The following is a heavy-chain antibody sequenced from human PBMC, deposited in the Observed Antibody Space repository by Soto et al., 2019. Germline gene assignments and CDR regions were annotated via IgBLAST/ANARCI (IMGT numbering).Heavy chain of an antibody. CDR3: AREDDTTGHYSWFDP. Sequence: QVQLEQSGPELKKPGSSVKVSCKPSGVTFDSFTFSWVRQAPGQGLEWMGGFVLMFGSASVAQRFQGRVRITADASTGTGYMELSDLRSDDSAIYYCAREDDTTGHYSWFDPWGPGTLVTVSS. J-gene: IGHJ5*02. V-gene: IGHV1-69*01. D-gene: IGHD3-9*01. CDR2: FVLMFGSA. CDR1: GVTFDSFT.